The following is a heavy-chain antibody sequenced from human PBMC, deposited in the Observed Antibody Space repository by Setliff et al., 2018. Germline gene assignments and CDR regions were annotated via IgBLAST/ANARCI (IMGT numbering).Heavy chain of an antibody. V-gene: IGHV1-18*01. CDR2: INNYSFKT. D-gene: IGHD2-15*01. J-gene: IGHJ4*02. CDR3: ARDGGGYCATTSCFHFDY. Sequence: ASVKVSCKASGYTYTNYGITWVRQAPGQGLEWMGWINNYSFKTNYPQKFLGRVTMTTDTSTSTAYMELKSLRSDDTAVYYCARDGGGYCATTSCFHFDYWGQGTQVTVSS. CDR1: GYTYTNYG.